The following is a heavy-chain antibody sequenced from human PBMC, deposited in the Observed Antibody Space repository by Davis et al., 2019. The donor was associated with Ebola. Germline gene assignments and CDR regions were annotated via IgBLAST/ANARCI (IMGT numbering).Heavy chain of an antibody. V-gene: IGHV4-34*01. CDR2: INHSGST. CDR3: ARRGIPTFYGMDV. Sequence: SETLSLTCAVYGGSFSGYYWSWIRQPPGKGLEWIGEINHSGSTNYNPSLKSRVTISVATSNNQFSLKLSSVTAADTAVYYCARRGIPTFYGMDVWGQGTTVTVSS. D-gene: IGHD2-2*02. J-gene: IGHJ6*02. CDR1: GGSFSGYY.